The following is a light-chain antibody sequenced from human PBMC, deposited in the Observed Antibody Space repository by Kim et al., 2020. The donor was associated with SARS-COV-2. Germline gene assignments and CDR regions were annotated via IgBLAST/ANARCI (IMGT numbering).Light chain of an antibody. J-gene: IGLJ3*02. CDR2: EVT. CDR1: SSDVGNYNL. Sequence: QSALTHPASVSGSPGQSITISCTGTSSDVGNYNLVSWYQQHPGKAPKLIIYEVTKRPSGVSNRFSGSKSGNTASLTFSGLQAEDEADYYCCSYAGSSTFVFGGGTKVTVL. V-gene: IGLV2-23*02. CDR3: CSYAGSSTFV.